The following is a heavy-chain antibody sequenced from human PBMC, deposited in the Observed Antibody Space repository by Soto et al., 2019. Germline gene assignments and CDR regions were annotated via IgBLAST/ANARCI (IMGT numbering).Heavy chain of an antibody. CDR2: ISKSGTTT. Sequence: GGSLRLSCAASGFTVSTYEMMWVRQAPGKGLEWVSYISKSGTTTYYADSVRGRFTISRDNAKDSLDLQMNSLRAEDTAVYYCVNARSVYHYNYWGQGTLVTVSS. CDR3: VNARSVYHYNY. V-gene: IGHV3-48*03. D-gene: IGHD3-16*02. CDR1: GFTVSTYE. J-gene: IGHJ4*02.